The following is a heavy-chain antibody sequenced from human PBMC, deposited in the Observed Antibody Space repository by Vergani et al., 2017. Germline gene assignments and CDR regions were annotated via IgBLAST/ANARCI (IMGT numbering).Heavy chain of an antibody. D-gene: IGHD5-24*01. CDR1: GGSFSGYY. V-gene: IGHV4-34*01. CDR2: INHSGST. J-gene: IGHJ4*02. Sequence: QVQLQQWGAGLLKPSETLSLTCAVYGGSFSGYYWSWIRQPPGKGLEWIGEINHSGSTNYNPSLKSRVTISVDTSKNQFSLKRSSVTAADTAVYYCARGQGRWLHSVGYWGQGTLVTVSS. CDR3: ARGQGRWLHSVGY.